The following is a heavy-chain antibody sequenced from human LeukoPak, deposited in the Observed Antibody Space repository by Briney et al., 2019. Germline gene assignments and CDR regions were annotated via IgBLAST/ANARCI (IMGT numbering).Heavy chain of an antibody. V-gene: IGHV4-34*01. D-gene: IGHD4-11*01. CDR3: ASSQYSNLDY. CDR2: INHIGST. J-gene: IGHJ4*02. CDR1: GGSFSGYY. Sequence: SETLSLTCAVYGGSFSGYYWSWIRQPPGKGLEWIGEINHIGSTNYNPSLKSRVTISVDTSKNQFSLKLSSVTAADTAVYYCASSQYSNLDYWGQGTLVTVSS.